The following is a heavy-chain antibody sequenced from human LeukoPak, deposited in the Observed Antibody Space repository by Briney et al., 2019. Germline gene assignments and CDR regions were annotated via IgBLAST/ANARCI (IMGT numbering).Heavy chain of an antibody. V-gene: IGHV4-39*01. J-gene: IGHJ4*02. D-gene: IGHD3-3*01. CDR3: ARHEYYDFWSGYYTKPFDY. CDR1: GGSISSSSYY. CDR2: IYYSGST. Sequence: SETLSLTCTVFGGSISSSSYYWGWIRQPPGKGLEWIGSIYYSGSTYYNPSLKSRVTISVDTSKNQFSLKLSSVTAADTAVYYCARHEYYDFWSGYYTKPFDYWGQGTLVTVSS.